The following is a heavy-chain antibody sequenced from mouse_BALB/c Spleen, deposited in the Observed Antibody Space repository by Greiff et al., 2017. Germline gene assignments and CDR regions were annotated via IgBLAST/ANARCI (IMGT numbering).Heavy chain of an antibody. V-gene: IGHV5-6-5*01. Sequence: EVKLMESGGGLVKPGGSLKLSCAASGFTFSSYAMSWVRQTPEKRLEWVASISSGGSTYYPDSVKGRFTISRDNARNILYLQMSSLRSEDTAMYYCARGGRGPYAMDYWGQGTSVTVSS. CDR3: ARGGRGPYAMDY. CDR1: GFTFSSYA. J-gene: IGHJ4*01. CDR2: ISSGGST.